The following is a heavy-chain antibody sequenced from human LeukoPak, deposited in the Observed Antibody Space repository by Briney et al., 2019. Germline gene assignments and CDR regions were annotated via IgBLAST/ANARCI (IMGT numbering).Heavy chain of an antibody. CDR2: IYYSGST. CDR3: AGVLAAAGTHFQH. CDR1: GGSFSGYY. V-gene: IGHV4-34*01. Sequence: PSETLSLTCAVYGGSFSGYYWSWIRQPPGKGLEWIGSIYYSGSTYYNPSLKSRVTISVDTSKNQFSLKLSSVTAADTAVYYCAGVLAAAGTHFQHWGQGTLVTVSS. J-gene: IGHJ1*01. D-gene: IGHD6-13*01.